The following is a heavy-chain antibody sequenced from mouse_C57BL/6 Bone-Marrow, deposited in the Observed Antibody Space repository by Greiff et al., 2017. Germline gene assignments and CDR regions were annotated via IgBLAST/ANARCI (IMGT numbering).Heavy chain of an antibody. V-gene: IGHV5-15*01. Sequence: EVKLMESGGGLVQPGGSLKLSCAASGFTFSDYGMAWVRQAPRKGPEWVAFISNLAYSIYYADTVTGRFTISRENAKNTLYLEMSSLRSEDTAMDYCARRTGSYWYFDVWGTGTTVTVSS. J-gene: IGHJ1*03. CDR1: GFTFSDYG. D-gene: IGHD4-1*01. CDR2: ISNLAYSI. CDR3: ARRTGSYWYFDV.